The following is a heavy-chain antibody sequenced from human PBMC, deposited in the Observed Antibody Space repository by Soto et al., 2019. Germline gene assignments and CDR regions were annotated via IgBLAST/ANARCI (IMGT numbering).Heavy chain of an antibody. Sequence: SETLSLTSTVSGGSISSYYWSWIRQPAGKGLEWIGRIYTSGSTNYNPSLKSRVTMSVDKSKNQFSLKLSSVTVADTAVYYCASASGARDYFDYWGQGTLVSVSS. CDR1: GGSISSYY. CDR2: IYTSGST. J-gene: IGHJ4*02. CDR3: ASASGARDYFDY. D-gene: IGHD3-10*01. V-gene: IGHV4-4*07.